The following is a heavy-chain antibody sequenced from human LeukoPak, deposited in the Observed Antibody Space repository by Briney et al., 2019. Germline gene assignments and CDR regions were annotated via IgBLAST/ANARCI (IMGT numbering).Heavy chain of an antibody. CDR3: ARTPIVVVTAIEGYYYGMDV. V-gene: IGHV4-4*07. D-gene: IGHD2-21*02. J-gene: IGHJ6*02. Sequence: SETLYLTCTVSSGSIINCYWSWVRQSPGKGLEWIGRIHITESTNYNPSLKSRVTLSQDTSKSQISLRLRSVTAADTAVYYCARTPIVVVTAIEGYYYGMDVWGQGTTATVSS. CDR1: SGSIINCY. CDR2: IHITEST.